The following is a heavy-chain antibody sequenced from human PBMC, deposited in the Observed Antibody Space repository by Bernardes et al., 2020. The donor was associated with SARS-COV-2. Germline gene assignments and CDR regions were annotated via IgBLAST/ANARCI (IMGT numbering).Heavy chain of an antibody. J-gene: IGHJ3*02. CDR3: ARKTVVGTTGYDAFDM. Sequence: GSSLKVSCAASGFTFSSNSMNWVRQAPGKGLEWVSYIDFSSSIIYYVDSVKGRFTISRDNAKKSLYLHMTSLRDEDTAMYYCARKTVVGTTGYDAFDMWGQGTMVTVSS. CDR2: IDFSSSII. CDR1: GFTFSSNS. V-gene: IGHV3-48*02. D-gene: IGHD1-26*01.